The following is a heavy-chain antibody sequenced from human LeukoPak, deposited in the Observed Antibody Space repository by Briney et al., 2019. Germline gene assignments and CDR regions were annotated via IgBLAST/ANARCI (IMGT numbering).Heavy chain of an antibody. V-gene: IGHV1-2*02. CDR2: INPNSGGT. CDR1: GYTFTSYG. CDR3: ARGGIDIVVIPAALDY. D-gene: IGHD2-2*01. J-gene: IGHJ4*02. Sequence: ASVKVSCKASGYTFTSYGISWVRQAPGQGLEWMGWINPNSGGTNYAQKFQGRVTMTRDTFISTAYMELSRLRSDDTAAYYCARGGIDIVVIPAALDYWGQGTLVTVSS.